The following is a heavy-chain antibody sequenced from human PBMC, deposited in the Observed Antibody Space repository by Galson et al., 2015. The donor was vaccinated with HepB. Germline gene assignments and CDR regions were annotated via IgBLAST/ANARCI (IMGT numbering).Heavy chain of an antibody. CDR1: GFIFSTYA. CDR3: AKDGGYGSGSYYPVY. CDR2: IDGGGST. V-gene: IGHV3-23*01. Sequence: SLRLSCAASGFIFSTYAMSWVRQAPGKGLEWVSAIDGGGSTSYADSVKGRFTISRDNSKNTLFLQMNSLRAEDTAVYYCAKDGGYGSGSYYPVYWGQGTLVTVSS. J-gene: IGHJ4*02. D-gene: IGHD3-10*01.